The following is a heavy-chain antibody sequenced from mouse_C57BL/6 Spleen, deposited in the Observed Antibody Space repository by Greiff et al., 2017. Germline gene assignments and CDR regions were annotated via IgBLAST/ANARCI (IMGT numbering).Heavy chain of an antibody. V-gene: IGHV1-55*01. Sequence: QVQLQQSGAELVKPGASVKMSCKASGYTFTSYWITWVKQRPGQGLEWIGDIYPGSGSTNYNEKFKSKATLTVDTSSSTAYMQLSSLTSEDSAVXYCARKFYSTTGGDWYFDVWGTGTTVTVSS. J-gene: IGHJ1*03. D-gene: IGHD1-1*01. CDR3: ARKFYSTTGGDWYFDV. CDR1: GYTFTSYW. CDR2: IYPGSGST.